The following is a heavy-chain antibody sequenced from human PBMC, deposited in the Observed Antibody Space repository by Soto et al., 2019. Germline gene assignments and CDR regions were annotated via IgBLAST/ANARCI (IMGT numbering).Heavy chain of an antibody. Sequence: LRLSCAASGFTFSSYAMSWVRQAPGKGLEWVTAINGGSTTYYADSVKGRFTISRDNSKNTLYLQMNSLRAEDTAVYYCAKDKDWSGVYGMDVWGQGTTVTVSS. CDR3: AKDKDWSGVYGMDV. D-gene: IGHD3-3*01. CDR2: INGGSTT. J-gene: IGHJ6*02. V-gene: IGHV3-23*01. CDR1: GFTFSSYA.